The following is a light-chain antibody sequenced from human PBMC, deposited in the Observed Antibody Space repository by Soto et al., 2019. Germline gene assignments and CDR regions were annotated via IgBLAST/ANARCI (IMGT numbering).Light chain of an antibody. CDR3: QQYENLPT. CDR1: QGIGNA. J-gene: IGKJ5*01. V-gene: IGKV1-33*01. CDR2: DAS. Sequence: MQMNHSPSSLSASVGDRVTISCRASQGIGNALGWYQQKPGRAPKLLICDASNLEAGVPSRFRGSGSGTDFTFTISRLQPEDIATYYFQQYENLPTFGQGTRLEIK.